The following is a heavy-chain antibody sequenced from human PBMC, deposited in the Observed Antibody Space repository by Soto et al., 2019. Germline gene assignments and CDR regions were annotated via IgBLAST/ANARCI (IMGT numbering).Heavy chain of an antibody. V-gene: IGHV4-30-2*01. CDR3: ARVYGDYLDY. CDR1: GGSISSGGYS. Sequence: PSETLSLTCAVSGGSISSGGYSWSWIRQPPGKGLEWIGYIYHSGSTYYNPSLKSRVTISVDTSKNQFSLKLSSVTAADTAVYYCARVYGDYLDYWGQGTLVTVSS. J-gene: IGHJ4*02. CDR2: IYHSGST. D-gene: IGHD2-8*01.